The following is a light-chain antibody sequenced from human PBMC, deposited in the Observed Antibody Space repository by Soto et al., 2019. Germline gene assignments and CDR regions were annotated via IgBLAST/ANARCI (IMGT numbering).Light chain of an antibody. Sequence: EIVLTQSPGTLSLSPGERATLSCRASQSVSSNYLAWYLRKPGQAPRLLIYGASNRATDIPGRFSGSGSGTDFTLTITRREPEDFPVYYCQQYGSSPPTFGPPTSVVIK. CDR3: QQYGSSPPT. CDR1: QSVSSNY. V-gene: IGKV3-20*01. CDR2: GAS. J-gene: IGKJ1*01.